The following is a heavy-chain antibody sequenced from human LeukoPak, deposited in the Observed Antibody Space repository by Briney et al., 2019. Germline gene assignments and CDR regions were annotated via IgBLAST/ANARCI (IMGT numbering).Heavy chain of an antibody. Sequence: ASVKVSCKASGYTFTSYGISWVRQAPGQGLEWMGWISAYNGNTNYAQKLQGRVTTTTDTSTSTAYMELRSLRSDDTAVYYCARTTIFGVVIRGAFDIWGQGTMVTVSS. CDR3: ARTTIFGVVIRGAFDI. CDR2: ISAYNGNT. J-gene: IGHJ3*02. CDR1: GYTFTSYG. V-gene: IGHV1-18*01. D-gene: IGHD3-3*01.